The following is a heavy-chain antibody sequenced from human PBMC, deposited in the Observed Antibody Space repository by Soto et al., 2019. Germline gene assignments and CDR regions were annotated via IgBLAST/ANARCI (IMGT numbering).Heavy chain of an antibody. D-gene: IGHD3-10*01. CDR1: GFTVSNNY. CDR2: IYSGGYT. Sequence: EVQLVESGGGLIQPGGSLRLSCAVSGFTVSNNYMSWVRQAPGKGLEGVSVIYSGGYTAYGDSVKGRFTISRDNSKNTVYIKRNGRGADDAAVFDGAAQPGGGGYWGQGTLVTVSS. CDR3: AAQPGGGGY. J-gene: IGHJ4*02. V-gene: IGHV3-53*01.